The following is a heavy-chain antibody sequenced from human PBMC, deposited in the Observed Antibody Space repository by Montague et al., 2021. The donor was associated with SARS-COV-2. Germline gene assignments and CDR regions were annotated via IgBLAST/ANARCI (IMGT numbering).Heavy chain of an antibody. CDR1: GGSISSYY. J-gene: IGHJ4*02. Sequence: SETLSLTCTVSGGSISSYYWCWTRQPPAKGLEWSGNNEHSGSTNDNPSLKSRVTIPVDTSKNQFSLKLSSVTAADTAVYYCARGFDYWGQGTLVTVSS. CDR3: ARGFDY. CDR2: NEHSGST. V-gene: IGHV4-59*01.